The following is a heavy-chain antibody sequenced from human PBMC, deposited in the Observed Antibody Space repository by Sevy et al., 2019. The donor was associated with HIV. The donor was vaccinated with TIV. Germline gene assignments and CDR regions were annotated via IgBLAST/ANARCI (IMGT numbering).Heavy chain of an antibody. CDR3: AKAMGYYYDSRGTVEAFDI. CDR1: GFTFSSYG. J-gene: IGHJ3*02. Sequence: GGSLRLSCAASGFTFSSYGMHWVRQAPGKGLEWVAVISYDGSNKYYADSVKGRFTISRDNSKNTLYLQMNSLRAEDTAVYYCAKAMGYYYDSRGTVEAFDIWGQGTMVTVSS. CDR2: ISYDGSNK. D-gene: IGHD3-22*01. V-gene: IGHV3-30*18.